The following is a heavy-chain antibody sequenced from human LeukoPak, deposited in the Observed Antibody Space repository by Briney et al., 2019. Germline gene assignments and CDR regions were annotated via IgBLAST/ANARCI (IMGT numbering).Heavy chain of an antibody. V-gene: IGHV4-59*01. CDR3: ARDAGTGYRYGFAPFDY. CDR1: GASISSYY. D-gene: IGHD5-18*01. CDR2: IYYSGST. Sequence: PSETLSLTCTVSGASISSYYWSWIQQPPGEGLEWFWIIYYSGSTNYNPSLKSRLTISVDTSKNQFSLRLSFVTAADTAVYYCARDAGTGYRYGFAPFDYWGQGTLVTVSS. J-gene: IGHJ4*02.